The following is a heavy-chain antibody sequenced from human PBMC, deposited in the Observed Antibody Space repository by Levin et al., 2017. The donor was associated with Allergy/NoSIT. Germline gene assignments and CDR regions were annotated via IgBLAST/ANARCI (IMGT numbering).Heavy chain of an antibody. Sequence: GGSLRLSCVASGFTLSGNSMNWVRQSPGKGLEWISFITNGGSTIYYADSVRGRFTISRNNSKNSLYLQMNRLRAEDTAMYFCARSYSTGRSAMDVWGQGTTVTVSS. CDR2: ITNGGSTI. CDR1: GFTLSGNS. D-gene: IGHD6-19*01. CDR3: ARSYSTGRSAMDV. V-gene: IGHV3-48*01. J-gene: IGHJ6*02.